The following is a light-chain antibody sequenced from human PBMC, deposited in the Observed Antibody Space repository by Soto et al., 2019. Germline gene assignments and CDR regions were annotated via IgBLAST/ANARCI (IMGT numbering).Light chain of an antibody. CDR2: GAF. CDR1: QSVTYN. Sequence: EIVMTQSPATLSVSPGETATLSCRASQSVTYNLAWYQQKPGQGPRLLIYGAFTRATGIPARCSGSGSGTEIXXTISSLQSEDFEVYYCQQYKNWPPLTFGGGTKVEIK. V-gene: IGKV3-15*01. CDR3: QQYKNWPPLT. J-gene: IGKJ4*01.